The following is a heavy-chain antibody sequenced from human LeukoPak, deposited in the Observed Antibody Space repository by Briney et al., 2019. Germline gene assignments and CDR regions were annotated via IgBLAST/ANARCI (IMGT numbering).Heavy chain of an antibody. CDR1: GGSVSSYY. CDR3: ARHPLRGGFDF. J-gene: IGHJ4*02. Sequence: PSETLSLTCTVSGGSVSSYYWSWIRQPPGKGLEWTGYIYYSGSTNYNPSLKSRVTISVDTSKNQFSPKLSSVTAADTAVYYCARHPLRGGFDFWGQGALVTVSS. CDR2: IYYSGST. V-gene: IGHV4-59*08.